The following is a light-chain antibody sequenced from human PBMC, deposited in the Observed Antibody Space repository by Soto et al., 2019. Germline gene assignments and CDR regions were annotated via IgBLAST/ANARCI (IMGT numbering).Light chain of an antibody. V-gene: IGKV3-15*01. CDR3: QQYNEWPPWT. CDR1: QSVSFK. J-gene: IGKJ1*01. CDR2: GAS. Sequence: EIVMTQSPVTLSVSPGERATLSCRASQSVSFKVAWYQQKPGQAPRLLVYGASTRATGIPDRFSGSGSGTEFTLTISSLPSEDFAVYYCQQYNEWPPWTFGQGTKVEVK.